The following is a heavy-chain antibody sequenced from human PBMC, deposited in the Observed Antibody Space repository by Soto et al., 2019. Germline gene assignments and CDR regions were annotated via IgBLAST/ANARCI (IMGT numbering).Heavy chain of an antibody. D-gene: IGHD4-17*01. CDR2: SYYTGST. V-gene: IGHV4-59*08. CDR3: ARHETLHGDYVH. Sequence: SETLSLTCTVSGGSISSYYWSWIRQPPGKGLKWIGYSYYTGSTNYNPSLKSRVTISVDTSKNQFSLKLGSVTAADTAEYYCARHETLHGDYVHWGQGTLVTVSS. CDR1: GGSISSYY. J-gene: IGHJ4*02.